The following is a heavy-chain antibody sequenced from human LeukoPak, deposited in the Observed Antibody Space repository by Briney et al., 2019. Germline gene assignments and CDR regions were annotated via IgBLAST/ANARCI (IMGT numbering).Heavy chain of an antibody. J-gene: IGHJ4*02. Sequence: GASVKVSCKASGGTFSSYAISWVRQAPGQGLEWMGGIIPIFGTANYAQKFQGRVTITTDESTSTAYMELSSLRSDDTAVYYCARDRRLWFGELLDYWGQGTLVTVSS. CDR1: GGTFSSYA. D-gene: IGHD3-10*01. CDR3: ARDRRLWFGELLDY. CDR2: IIPIFGTA. V-gene: IGHV1-69*05.